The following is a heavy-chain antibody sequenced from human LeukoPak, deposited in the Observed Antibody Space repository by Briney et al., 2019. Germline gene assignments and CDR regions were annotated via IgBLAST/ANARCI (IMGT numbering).Heavy chain of an antibody. V-gene: IGHV3-23*01. Sequence: HAGGSLRLSWAASGFTFSSYAMSWVRQAPGKGLEWVSAISGSGGSTYYADSVKGRFTISRGNSKNTLYLQMNSLRAEDTAVYYCAKTLYYYDSSGYYYFDYWGQGTLVTVSS. D-gene: IGHD3-22*01. CDR1: GFTFSSYA. J-gene: IGHJ4*02. CDR3: AKTLYYYDSSGYYYFDY. CDR2: ISGSGGST.